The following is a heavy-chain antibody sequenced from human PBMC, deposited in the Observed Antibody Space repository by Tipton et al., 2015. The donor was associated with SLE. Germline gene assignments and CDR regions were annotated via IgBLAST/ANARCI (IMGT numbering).Heavy chain of an antibody. D-gene: IGHD6-13*01. V-gene: IGHV4-61*02. J-gene: IGHJ3*02. CDR2: VYSSGTT. CDR1: GASISSGSSF. CDR3: ARDGGSSWSLDAFDT. Sequence: TLSLTCTVSGASISSGSSFWNWIRQPAGKGLEWIGRVYSSGTTHYNSSLKSRVTISVDTSKNQFSLKLSSVTAADTAVYYCARDGGSSWSLDAFDTWGQGTMVTVSS.